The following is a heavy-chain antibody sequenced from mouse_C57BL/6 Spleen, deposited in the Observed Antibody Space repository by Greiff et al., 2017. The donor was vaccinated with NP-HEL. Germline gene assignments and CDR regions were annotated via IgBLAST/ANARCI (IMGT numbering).Heavy chain of an antibody. D-gene: IGHD4-1*01. CDR3: AREGLTGTNY. CDR1: GYTFTSYW. Sequence: QVQLQQPGAELVRPGTSVKLSCKASGYTFTSYWMHWVKQRPGQGLEWIGVIDPSDSYTNYNQKFKGKATLTVDTSSSTAYMQLSSLTSEDSAVYYCAREGLTGTNYWGQGTTLTVSS. CDR2: IDPSDSYT. V-gene: IGHV1-59*01. J-gene: IGHJ2*01.